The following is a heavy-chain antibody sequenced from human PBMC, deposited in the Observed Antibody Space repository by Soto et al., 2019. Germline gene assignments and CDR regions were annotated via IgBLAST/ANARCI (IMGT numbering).Heavy chain of an antibody. CDR1: GASISSHY. V-gene: IGHV4-59*08. J-gene: IGHJ6*03. CDR2: INYNGNT. D-gene: IGHD3-22*01. Sequence: QVQLQESGPGLVKPSETLSLTCTVSGASISSHYWSWIRQAPGKGLEWIANINYNGNTNYNPSLKSLVTISVDTSKNQVSLTVISVTAADTAVYYCAGGGSIVVATRRLMDVWGRGTTVTVSS. CDR3: AGGGSIVVATRRLMDV.